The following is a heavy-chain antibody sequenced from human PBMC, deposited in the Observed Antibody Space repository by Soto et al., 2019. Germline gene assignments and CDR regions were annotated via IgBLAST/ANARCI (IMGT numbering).Heavy chain of an antibody. Sequence: SETLSLTCAVYGGSFSGYYWSWIRQPPGKGLEWIGEINHSGSTNYNPSLKSRVTISVDTSKNQFSLKLSSVTAADTAVYYCARGGSLGYCSGGSCYPQYLQHWGQGTLVTVSS. D-gene: IGHD2-15*01. V-gene: IGHV4-34*01. CDR2: INHSGST. J-gene: IGHJ1*01. CDR3: ARGGSLGYCSGGSCYPQYLQH. CDR1: GGSFSGYY.